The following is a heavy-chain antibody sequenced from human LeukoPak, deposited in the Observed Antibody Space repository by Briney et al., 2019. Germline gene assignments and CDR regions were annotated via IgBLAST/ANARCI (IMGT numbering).Heavy chain of an antibody. Sequence: GPALVKPTQTLTLTCTFLLSSLSTSGMSVSWIRQPPGKALSWLTLITWDDAKYYSTSLNTRLTISNDTSKNQVVLTITEMDPVDTPTYYCARSMVRGVIYPAGVYYYYCGMEVWGKGTTVTVSS. CDR1: LSSLSTSGMS. CDR2: ITWDDAK. V-gene: IGHV2-70*01. CDR3: ARSMVRGVIYPAGVYYYYCGMEV. D-gene: IGHD3-10*01. J-gene: IGHJ6*04.